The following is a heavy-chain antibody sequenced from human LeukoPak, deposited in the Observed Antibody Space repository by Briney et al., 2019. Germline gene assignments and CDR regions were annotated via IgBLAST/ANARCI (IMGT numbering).Heavy chain of an antibody. V-gene: IGHV1-46*01. CDR3: ARDRGRLRYFDWSPLRGWFDP. Sequence: GASVKVSCKASGYSFTSHYMHWVRQASGQGLEWLGLINPSGSSTLYAQKFQGRVTMTRDMSTTTDYMELSSLRSEDTAVYYCARDRGRLRYFDWSPLRGWFDPWGQGTLVTVSS. D-gene: IGHD3-9*01. CDR1: GYSFTSHY. CDR2: INPSGSST. J-gene: IGHJ5*02.